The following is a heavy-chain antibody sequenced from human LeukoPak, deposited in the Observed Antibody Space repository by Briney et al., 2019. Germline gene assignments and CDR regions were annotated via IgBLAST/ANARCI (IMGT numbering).Heavy chain of an antibody. Sequence: ASVKVSCKASGYTFTNNFMHWVRQAPGQGLEWIGIINPSGDNTWYAQKFQGRVTMTRDMATSTDYLEVSSLRSEDTAVYYCARDWRYSGSYYDENEYFQHWGQGTLVTVSS. J-gene: IGHJ1*01. CDR1: GYTFTNNF. V-gene: IGHV1-46*01. CDR3: ARDWRYSGSYYDENEYFQH. CDR2: INPSGDNT. D-gene: IGHD1-26*01.